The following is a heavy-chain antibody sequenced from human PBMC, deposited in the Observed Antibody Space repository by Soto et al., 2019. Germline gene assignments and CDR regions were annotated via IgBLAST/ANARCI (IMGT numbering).Heavy chain of an antibody. CDR1: GDSVYSRPHS. CDR3: AGPTSYFEY. CDR2: IFYSGTT. V-gene: IGHV4-31*03. Sequence: QVQLQESGPGLLKPTQTLSLTCTVSGDSVYSRPHSWTWIRQLPDKGLEYIGYIFYSGTTYYNPSLKDRVSISLDTSKNQFYLSLTSVTAADTAVYYCAGPTSYFEYWGQGTPVNVSS. J-gene: IGHJ4*02.